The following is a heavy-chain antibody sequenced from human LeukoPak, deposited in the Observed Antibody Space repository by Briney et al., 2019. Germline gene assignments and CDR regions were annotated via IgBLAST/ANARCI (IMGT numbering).Heavy chain of an antibody. D-gene: IGHD6-19*01. Sequence: GGSLRLSCAASGFTFSSQNMNWARQAPGKGLEWVAYISTSGDSTKYADSVEGRFTIFRDNAENSLFLLMNGLRVEDTAVYYCVKNGWLDYWGQGILVTVSS. CDR1: GFTFSSQN. J-gene: IGHJ4*02. CDR2: ISTSGDST. CDR3: VKNGWLDY. V-gene: IGHV3-21*06.